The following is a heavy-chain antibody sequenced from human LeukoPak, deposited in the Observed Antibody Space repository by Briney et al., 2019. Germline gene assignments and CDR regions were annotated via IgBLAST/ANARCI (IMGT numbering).Heavy chain of an antibody. J-gene: IGHJ4*02. CDR3: ARLPYSGYGGGRVY. V-gene: IGHV3-30*03. D-gene: IGHD5-12*01. Sequence: HTGGSLRLSCAASGFTFSSYGMHWVRQAPGKGLEWVAVISYDGSNKYYADSVKGRFTISRDNSKNTLYLQMNSLRAEDTAVYYCARLPYSGYGGGRVYWGQGTLVTVSS. CDR1: GFTFSSYG. CDR2: ISYDGSNK.